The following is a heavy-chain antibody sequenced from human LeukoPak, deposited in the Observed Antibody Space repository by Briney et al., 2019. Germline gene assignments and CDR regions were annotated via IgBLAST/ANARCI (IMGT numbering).Heavy chain of an antibody. CDR2: IRYDGSNK. V-gene: IGHV3-30*02. Sequence: GGSLRLSCAASGFTFSSYAMHWVRQAPGKGLEWVAFIRYDGSNKYYADSVKGRFTISRDNSKNTLYLQMNSLRAEDTAVYYCAKDPASGDFWSGYYPYYWGQGTLVTVSS. D-gene: IGHD3-3*01. CDR3: AKDPASGDFWSGYYPYY. J-gene: IGHJ4*02. CDR1: GFTFSSYA.